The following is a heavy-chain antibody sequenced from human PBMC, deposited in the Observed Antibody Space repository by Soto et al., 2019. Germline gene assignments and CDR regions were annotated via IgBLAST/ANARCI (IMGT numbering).Heavy chain of an antibody. CDR2: IYSGGRT. CDR1: GFTVSSNY. CDR3: ARGIPRGYSYGSYYFDY. D-gene: IGHD5-18*01. Sequence: GGSLRLSCAASGFTVSSNYMTWVRQAPGKGLEWVSVIYSGGRTYYADSVKGRFTISRDNSKNTLYLQMNSLRAEDTAVYYCARGIPRGYSYGSYYFDYWGQGTLVTVSS. J-gene: IGHJ4*02. V-gene: IGHV3-53*01.